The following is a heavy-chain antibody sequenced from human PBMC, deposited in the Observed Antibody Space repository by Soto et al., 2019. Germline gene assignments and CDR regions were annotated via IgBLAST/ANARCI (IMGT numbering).Heavy chain of an antibody. Sequence: GASVKVSCKTSGYTFSSFYIHWVRQAPGQGLEWMGIINPSGGNTHSAQKFRGRVSMTSDTSTSTVYMELSTLKSDDTAVYYCARTVTLLDTFDHWGQGVLVTVAS. CDR3: ARTVTLLDTFDH. J-gene: IGHJ4*02. V-gene: IGHV1-46*03. CDR1: GYTFSSFY. CDR2: INPSGGNT. D-gene: IGHD4-4*01.